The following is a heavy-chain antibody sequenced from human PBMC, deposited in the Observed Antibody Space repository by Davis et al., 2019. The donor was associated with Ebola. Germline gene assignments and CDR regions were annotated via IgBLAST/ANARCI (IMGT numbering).Heavy chain of an antibody. D-gene: IGHD2-8*02. CDR3: ARTYCTGGVCPPGLDY. CDR1: GFTFSSYS. CDR2: ISSSSSTI. J-gene: IGHJ4*02. Sequence: PGGSLRLSCAASGFTFSSYSMNWVRQAPGKGLEWVSYISSSSSTIYYADSVKGRFTISRDNAKNSLYLQMNSLRDEDTAVYYCARTYCTGGVCPPGLDYWGQGTLVTVSS. V-gene: IGHV3-48*02.